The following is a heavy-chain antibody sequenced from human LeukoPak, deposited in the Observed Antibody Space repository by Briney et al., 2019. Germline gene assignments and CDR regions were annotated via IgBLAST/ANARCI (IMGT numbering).Heavy chain of an antibody. J-gene: IGHJ4*02. Sequence: GGSLRLSCAASGFTFSSYWMSWVRQAPGKGLEWAANIKQDGSEKYYVDSVKGRFTISRDNAKNSLYLQMNSLRAEDTAVYYCARDRSSGYYGALFYWGQGTLVTVSS. CDR1: GFTFSSYW. CDR2: IKQDGSEK. V-gene: IGHV3-7*01. D-gene: IGHD3-22*01. CDR3: ARDRSSGYYGALFY.